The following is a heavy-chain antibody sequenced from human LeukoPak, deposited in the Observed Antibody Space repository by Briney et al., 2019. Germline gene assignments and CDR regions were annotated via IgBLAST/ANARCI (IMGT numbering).Heavy chain of an antibody. CDR3: ARGPYYDFWSGPPIYGMDV. J-gene: IGHJ6*02. D-gene: IGHD3-3*01. CDR2: IIPIFGTA. Sequence: GASVKVSCKASGGTFSSYATSWVRQAPGQGLEWMGGIIPIFGTANYAQKFQGRVTITADESTSTAYMELSSLRSEDTAVYYCARGPYYDFWSGPPIYGMDVWGQGTTVTVSS. V-gene: IGHV1-69*01. CDR1: GGTFSSYA.